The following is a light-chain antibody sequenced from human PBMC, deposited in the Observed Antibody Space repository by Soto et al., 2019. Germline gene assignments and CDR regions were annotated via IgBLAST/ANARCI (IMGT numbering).Light chain of an antibody. J-gene: IGLJ3*02. CDR2: RNN. V-gene: IGLV1-47*01. Sequence: QSVLTQPPSASGTPGQRVTISCSGSSSNIGSKYVYWYQQLPGTAPKLLIYRNNERPSGVPDRFSGSKSGTSASLAIGDLRSEDEADYYCASWDASVSGCVFGGGPKLTVL. CDR3: ASWDASVSGCV. CDR1: SSNIGSKY.